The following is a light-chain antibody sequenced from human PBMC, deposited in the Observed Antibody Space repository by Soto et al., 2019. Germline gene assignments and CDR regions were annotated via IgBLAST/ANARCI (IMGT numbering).Light chain of an antibody. V-gene: IGLV1-44*01. CDR2: NNN. CDR3: AAWDDSLNGYV. CDR1: SSNIGSNT. J-gene: IGLJ1*01. Sequence: QSVLTQPPSASGTPGQRVTISCSGSSSNIGSNTVTWYQQLPGTAPKLLIYNNNQRPSGVPDRFSGSKSGTSASLAISGLQSEDEADYYCAAWDDSLNGYVLGNGTKVT.